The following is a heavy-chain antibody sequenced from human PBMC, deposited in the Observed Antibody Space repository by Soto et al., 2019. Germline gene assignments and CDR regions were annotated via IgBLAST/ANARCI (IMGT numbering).Heavy chain of an antibody. D-gene: IGHD1-26*01. J-gene: IGHJ5*02. CDR3: ARDSTRTTDREYNWFDP. CDR1: GGSISSYY. V-gene: IGHV4-59*01. CDR2: IYYSGST. Sequence: SETLSLTCTVSGGSISSYYWSWIRQPPGKGLEWIGYIYYSGSTNYNPSLKSRVTISVDTSKNQFSLKLSSVTAADTAVYYCARDSTRTTDREYNWFDPWGQGTLVTVSS.